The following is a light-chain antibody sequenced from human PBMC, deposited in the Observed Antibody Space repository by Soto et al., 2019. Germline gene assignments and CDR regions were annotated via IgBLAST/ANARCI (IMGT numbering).Light chain of an antibody. J-gene: IGKJ4*01. CDR1: QSVISTS. Sequence: EIVLTQSPGTLSLSPGERATLSCRTSQSVISTSLAWYQQKPGQAPRLLIYGASNRATDIPDRFSGSGSGTDFTLTINRLEPEDFAMYYCQQYGSSPLTFGGGTKVDI. CDR2: GAS. V-gene: IGKV3-20*01. CDR3: QQYGSSPLT.